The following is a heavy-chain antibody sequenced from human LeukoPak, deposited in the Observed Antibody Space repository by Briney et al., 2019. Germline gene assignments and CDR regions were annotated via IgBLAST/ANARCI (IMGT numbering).Heavy chain of an antibody. CDR2: IIPIFGTA. J-gene: IGHJ4*02. CDR1: GYTFTSYY. D-gene: IGHD5/OR15-5a*01. V-gene: IGHV1-69*13. CDR3: AREKSPDRSTDHSALDY. Sequence: GASVKVSCKASGYTFTSYYMHWVRQAPGQGLEWMGGIIPIFGTANYAQKFQGRVTITADESTSTAYMELSSLRSEDTAVYYCAREKSPDRSTDHSALDYWGQGTLVTVSS.